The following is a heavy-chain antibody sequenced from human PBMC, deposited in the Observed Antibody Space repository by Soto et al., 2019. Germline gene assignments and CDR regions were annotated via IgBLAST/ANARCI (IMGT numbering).Heavy chain of an antibody. J-gene: IGHJ4*02. D-gene: IGHD3-22*01. V-gene: IGHV4-61*01. CDR2: IYYTGST. CDR1: GGSVNTAPYH. Sequence: SETLSLTCTVSGGSVNTAPYHWSWIRQSPRNGLEWIGNIYYTGSTNYNPSFESRVAISLDTSNNPFSLRLTSLTAADTAVYFCARDHHSYYDTSGYYPYFDFWGQGTLVTVSS. CDR3: ARDHHSYYDTSGYYPYFDF.